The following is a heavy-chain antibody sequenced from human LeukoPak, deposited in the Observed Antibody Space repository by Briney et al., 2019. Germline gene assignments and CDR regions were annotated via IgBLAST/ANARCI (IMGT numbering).Heavy chain of an antibody. J-gene: IGHJ4*02. Sequence: ASVEVSCKASGGTFSSYAISWGRQAPGQGLEWMGRIIPIFGIANYAQKFQGRVTITADKSTSTAYMELSSLRSEDTAVYYCATEQVEMATPSGYWGQGTLVTVSS. D-gene: IGHD5-24*01. CDR1: GGTFSSYA. CDR3: ATEQVEMATPSGY. V-gene: IGHV1-69*04. CDR2: IIPIFGIA.